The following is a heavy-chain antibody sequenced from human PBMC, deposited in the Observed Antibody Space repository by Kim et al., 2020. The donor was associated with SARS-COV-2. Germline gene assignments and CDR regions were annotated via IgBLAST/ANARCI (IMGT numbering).Heavy chain of an antibody. J-gene: IGHJ6*02. V-gene: IGHV5-51*01. Sequence: GASLKISCKGSGYSFTSYWIGWVRQMPGKGLEWMGIIYPGDSDTRYSPSFQGQVTISADKSISTAYLQWSSLKASDTAMYYCARGASPDCSGGSCYSGMYYYYYGMDVWGQGTTVTVSS. CDR1: GYSFTSYW. CDR3: ARGASPDCSGGSCYSGMYYYYYGMDV. CDR2: IYPGDSDT. D-gene: IGHD2-15*01.